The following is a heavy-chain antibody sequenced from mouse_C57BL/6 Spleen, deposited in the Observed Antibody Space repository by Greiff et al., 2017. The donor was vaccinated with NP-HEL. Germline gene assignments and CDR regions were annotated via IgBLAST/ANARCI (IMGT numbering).Heavy chain of an antibody. Sequence: QVQLQQPGAELVKPGASVKMSCKASGYTFTSYWITWVKQRPGQGLEWIGDIYPGSGSTNYNEKFKSKATLTVDTSSSTAYMQLSSLTSEDSAVYYCARRIDDAPGLFDYWGQGTTLTVSS. CDR1: GYTFTSYW. D-gene: IGHD2-3*01. CDR2: IYPGSGST. CDR3: ARRIDDAPGLFDY. V-gene: IGHV1-55*01. J-gene: IGHJ2*01.